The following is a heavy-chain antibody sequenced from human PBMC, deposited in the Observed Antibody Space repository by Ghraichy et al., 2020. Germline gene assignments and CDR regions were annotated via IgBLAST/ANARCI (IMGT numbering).Heavy chain of an antibody. CDR2: IKQDGSEK. J-gene: IGHJ6*02. CDR1: GFTFSSYW. V-gene: IGHV3-7*01. CDR3: ARVGGGFDSRDYYYYGMDV. Sequence: GGSLRLSCAASGFTFSSYWMSWVRQAPGKGLEWVANIKQDGSEKYYVDSVKGRFTISRDNAKNSLYLQMNSLRAEDTAVYYCARVGGGFDSRDYYYYGMDVWGQGTTVTVSS. D-gene: IGHD5-12*01.